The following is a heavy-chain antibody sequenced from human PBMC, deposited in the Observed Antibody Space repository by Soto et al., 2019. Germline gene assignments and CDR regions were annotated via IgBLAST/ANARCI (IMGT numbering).Heavy chain of an antibody. D-gene: IGHD3-3*01. J-gene: IGHJ4*02. CDR1: GFKFDDYG. Sequence: EVQVVESGGGLAQPSRSLSLSCAASGFKFDDYGMNWVRQAPGKGLEWVSGISWNSGNLDYADSVKGRFTISRDNAKNSLYLQMNSLRTEDTALYYCAKGVDYDFWSGLDYWGQGTLVTVSS. CDR3: AKGVDYDFWSGLDY. V-gene: IGHV3-9*01. CDR2: ISWNSGNL.